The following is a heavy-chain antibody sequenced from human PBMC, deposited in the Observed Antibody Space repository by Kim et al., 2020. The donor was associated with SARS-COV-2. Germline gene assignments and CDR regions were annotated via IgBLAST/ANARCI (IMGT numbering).Heavy chain of an antibody. V-gene: IGHV1-18*01. CDR3: ARESMLRWELLMYYGMDV. Sequence: ASVKVSCKASGYTFTSYGISWVRQAPGQGLEWMGWISAYNGNTNYAQKLQGRVTMTTDTSTSTAYMELRSLRSDDTAVYYCARESMLRWELLMYYGMDVWGQGTTVTVSS. J-gene: IGHJ6*02. CDR1: GYTFTSYG. CDR2: ISAYNGNT. D-gene: IGHD1-26*01.